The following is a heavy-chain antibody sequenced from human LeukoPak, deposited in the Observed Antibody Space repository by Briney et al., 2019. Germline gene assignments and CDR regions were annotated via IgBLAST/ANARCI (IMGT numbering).Heavy chain of an antibody. V-gene: IGHV4-59*01. Sequence: SETLSLTCTVSGGSISSYYWSWIRQPPGKGLEWIGYIYYSGSTNYNPSPKRRVTTSVDTSKNHLSLKLMSVTAADTAVYYCARAPRRLSFDYWGQGTLVIVSS. CDR3: ARAPRRLSFDY. CDR1: GGSISSYY. J-gene: IGHJ4*02. D-gene: IGHD6-25*01. CDR2: IYYSGST.